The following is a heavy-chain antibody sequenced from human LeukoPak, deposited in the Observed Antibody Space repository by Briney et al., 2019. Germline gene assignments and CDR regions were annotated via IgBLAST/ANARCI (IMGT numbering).Heavy chain of an antibody. J-gene: IGHJ4*02. CDR3: ARGGERVAADY. Sequence: GESLKISCKGSGYTFTSYWIGWVRQLPGKGLEWMGIIYPGDSDTRYSPSFEGQVTISADKSISTAYLQWTSLKASDTAMYYCARGGERVAADYWGQGTLVTVSS. D-gene: IGHD6-25*01. CDR1: GYTFTSYW. V-gene: IGHV5-51*01. CDR2: IYPGDSDT.